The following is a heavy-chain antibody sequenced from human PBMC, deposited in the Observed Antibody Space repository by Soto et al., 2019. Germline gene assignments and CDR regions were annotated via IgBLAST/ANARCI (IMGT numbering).Heavy chain of an antibody. CDR2: ISSDGSVE. CDR3: ASDRSLGSNWYYYLES. Sequence: QVQLVESGGGVVQPGRSLRLSCVASGIIFSKAGMHWVRQAPGKGLEWVALISSDGSVEYYEDSVKGRFTISRDNAKNSLYLQMNTLRDEDTAVYYCASDRSLGSNWYYYLESWGQGTLVTVSS. D-gene: IGHD1-20*01. V-gene: IGHV3-30*03. J-gene: IGHJ4*02. CDR1: GIIFSKAG.